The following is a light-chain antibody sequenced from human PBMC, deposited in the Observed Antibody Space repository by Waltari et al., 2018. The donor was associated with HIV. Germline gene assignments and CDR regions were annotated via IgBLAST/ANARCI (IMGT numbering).Light chain of an antibody. J-gene: IGLJ2*01. CDR2: QDS. Sequence: SYELTQPPSVSVSPGQTASITCSGDKLGDKYACWYQQKPGQSPVLVIYQDSKRPSGIRERFSGSNSGNTATLTIGGTQAMDEADYYCQAWDSSTVVFGGGTKLTVL. V-gene: IGLV3-1*01. CDR3: QAWDSSTVV. CDR1: KLGDKY.